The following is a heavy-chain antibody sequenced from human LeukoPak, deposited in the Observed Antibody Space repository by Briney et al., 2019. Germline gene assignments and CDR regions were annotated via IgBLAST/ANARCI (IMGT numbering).Heavy chain of an antibody. CDR1: GFTFSSYG. J-gene: IGHJ4*02. Sequence: GGSVRLSCAASGFTFSSYGVHWVRQAPGKGLEWGAVIWYDGSNKYYADSVKGRFTISRDNSKNTLYLQMNSLRPEDTAVYYCARGYSFGQYFDSWGQGTLVADPS. V-gene: IGHV3-33*01. CDR2: IWYDGSNK. D-gene: IGHD5-18*01. CDR3: ARGYSFGQYFDS.